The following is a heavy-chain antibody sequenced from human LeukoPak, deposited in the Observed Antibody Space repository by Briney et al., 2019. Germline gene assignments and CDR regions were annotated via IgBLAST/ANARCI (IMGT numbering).Heavy chain of an antibody. CDR1: GGSISSYY. CDR2: IYYSGST. J-gene: IGHJ4*02. D-gene: IGHD3-22*01. Sequence: SETLSLTCTVSGGSISSYYWSWIRQPPGKGLEWIGYIYYSGSTNYNPSLKSRVTISVDTSKNQFSLKLSSVTAADTAVYYCAKLRIYDSSVYYFDYWGQGTPVTVSS. V-gene: IGHV4-59*01. CDR3: AKLRIYDSSVYYFDY.